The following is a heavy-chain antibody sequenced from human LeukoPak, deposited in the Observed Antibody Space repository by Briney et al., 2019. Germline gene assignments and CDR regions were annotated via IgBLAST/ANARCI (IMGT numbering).Heavy chain of an antibody. Sequence: PSETLSLTCAVYGGSFSGYYWSWIRQPPGKGLEWIGYIYHSGSTYYNPSLKSRVTISVDRSKNQFSLKLSSVTAADTAVYYCARYDYGDLFDYWGQGTLVTVSS. CDR2: IYHSGST. V-gene: IGHV4-30-2*01. CDR3: ARYDYGDLFDY. D-gene: IGHD4-17*01. CDR1: GGSFSGYY. J-gene: IGHJ4*02.